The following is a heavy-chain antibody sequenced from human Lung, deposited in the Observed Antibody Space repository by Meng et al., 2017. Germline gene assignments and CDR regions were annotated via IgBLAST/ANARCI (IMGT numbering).Heavy chain of an antibody. Sequence: QGQLVPSGGTVQKPGASVKASCEASGYTLSGDGFSWVRQAPGQGLEWLGWINTYNGKTDYAQKFQGRITMTTDTFTSTVYMELRNLRSDDTAVYYCATRGNPYLNCWGQGTLVTVSS. J-gene: IGHJ4*02. CDR2: INTYNGKT. CDR1: GYTLSGDG. V-gene: IGHV1-18*01. CDR3: ATRGNPYLNC.